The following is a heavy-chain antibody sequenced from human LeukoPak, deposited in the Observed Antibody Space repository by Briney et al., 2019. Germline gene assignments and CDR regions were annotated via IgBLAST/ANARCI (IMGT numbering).Heavy chain of an antibody. Sequence: GGSLRLSCAASGFTFSSYGMHWVRQAPGKGLEWVAFIRYDGSNKYYADSVKGRFTISRDNSKNTLYLQMNSLRAEDTAVYYCANPYYYGSGSPWGAFDIWGQGTLVTVSS. V-gene: IGHV3-30*02. J-gene: IGHJ4*02. CDR2: IRYDGSNK. D-gene: IGHD3-10*01. CDR1: GFTFSSYG. CDR3: ANPYYYGSGSPWGAFDI.